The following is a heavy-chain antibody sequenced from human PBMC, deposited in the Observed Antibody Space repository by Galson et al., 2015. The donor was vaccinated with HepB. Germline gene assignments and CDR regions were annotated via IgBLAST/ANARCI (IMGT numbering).Heavy chain of an antibody. D-gene: IGHD1-20*01. J-gene: IGHJ3*02. CDR1: GFPVSSYY. V-gene: IGHV3-53*01. CDR2: IYSGGRT. Sequence: SLRLSCAASGFPVSSYYMSWVRQAPGKGLEWVSLIYSGGRTDYADPLKGRFNISREGFKNTLYLKMNSLRAEDTAVYYCARQAITGTDSFDIWGRGTVVTVSS. CDR3: ARQAITGTDSFDI.